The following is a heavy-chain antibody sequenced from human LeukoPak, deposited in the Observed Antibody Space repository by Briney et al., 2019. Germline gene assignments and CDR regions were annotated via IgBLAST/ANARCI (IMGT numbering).Heavy chain of an antibody. CDR3: ARAKYNDFWSGSYYFDY. V-gene: IGHV3-11*04. Sequence: GGSLRLSCAASGFTFSDYYMCWIRQAPGKGLEWVSYISSGGNSIHYADSVKGRFTISRDNAKNSLSLRMNSLRAEDTAVYYCARAKYNDFWSGSYYFDYWGQGTLVTVSS. CDR2: ISSGGNSI. J-gene: IGHJ4*02. D-gene: IGHD3-3*01. CDR1: GFTFSDYY.